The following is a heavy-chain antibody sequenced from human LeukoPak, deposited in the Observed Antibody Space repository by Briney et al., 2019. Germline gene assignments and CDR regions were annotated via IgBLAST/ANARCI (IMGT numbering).Heavy chain of an antibody. CDR1: GFTFSSYW. CDR2: ISGSGGST. V-gene: IGHV3-23*01. J-gene: IGHJ4*02. D-gene: IGHD6-19*01. Sequence: GGSLRLSCAASGFTFSSYWMSWVRQAPGKGLEWVSAISGSGGSTYYADSVKGRFTISRDNSKNTLYLQMKSLRAEDTAVYYCASSGWSLNYFDDWGQGTLVTVSS. CDR3: ASSGWSLNYFDD.